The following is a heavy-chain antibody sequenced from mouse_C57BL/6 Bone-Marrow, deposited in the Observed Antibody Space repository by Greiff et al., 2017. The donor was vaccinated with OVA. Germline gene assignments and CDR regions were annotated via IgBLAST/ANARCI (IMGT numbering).Heavy chain of an antibody. D-gene: IGHD1-1*01. V-gene: IGHV1-66*01. Sequence: QVQLKQSGPELVKPGASVKISCKASGYSFTSYYIHWVKQRPGQGLEWIGWIYPGSGNTKYNEKFKGKATLTADTSSSTAYMQLSSLTSEDSAVYYCASDLYYYGAWFAYWGQGTLVTVSA. CDR3: ASDLYYYGAWFAY. CDR1: GYSFTSYY. J-gene: IGHJ3*01. CDR2: IYPGSGNT.